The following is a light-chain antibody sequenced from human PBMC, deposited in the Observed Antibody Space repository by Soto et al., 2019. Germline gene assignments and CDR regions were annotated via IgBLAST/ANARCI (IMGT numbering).Light chain of an antibody. CDR3: KQYKEWPPFT. CDR1: QYVSNK. V-gene: IGKV3-15*01. Sequence: EIVMTQSPATLSVSPGETATLSCRASQYVSNKVAWYQQKPGQAPSLLILGASTRATGVPARFSGSGSGTEFTLSISSLQSEDFGVYYCKQYKEWPPFTFGQGTRLETK. CDR2: GAS. J-gene: IGKJ5*01.